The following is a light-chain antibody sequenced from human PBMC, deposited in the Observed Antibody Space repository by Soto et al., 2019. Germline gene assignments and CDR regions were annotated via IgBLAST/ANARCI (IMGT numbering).Light chain of an antibody. CDR3: SSYTTHSALV. Sequence: QSVLTQPASVSGSPGQSITISCTGTDSDVGGSNYVSWYQHHPGKAPKLMIFEVSNRPSGVSDRFSASKSGNAASLTISGLQAEDEADYYCSSYTTHSALVFGTGTKLTVL. J-gene: IGLJ1*01. V-gene: IGLV2-14*01. CDR2: EVS. CDR1: DSDVGGSNY.